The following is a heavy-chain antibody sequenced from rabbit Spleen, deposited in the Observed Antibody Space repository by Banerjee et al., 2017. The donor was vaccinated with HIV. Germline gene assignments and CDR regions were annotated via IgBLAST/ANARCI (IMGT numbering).Heavy chain of an antibody. Sequence: LEESGGGLVKPGGTLTLTCTVSGFSFSSNLICWVRQAPGKELEWIACIDTNDGDTDYANWRGGRFTISKTSSPTVTLQRTSLTAADTAAYCCARNYVNAFDPWGPGTLVTVS. V-gene: IGHV1S45*01. D-gene: IGHD1-1*01. CDR3: ARNYVNAFDP. CDR1: GFSFSSNL. CDR2: IDTNDGDT. J-gene: IGHJ2*01.